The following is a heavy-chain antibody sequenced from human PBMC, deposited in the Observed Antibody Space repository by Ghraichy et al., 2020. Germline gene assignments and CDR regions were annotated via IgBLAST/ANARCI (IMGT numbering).Heavy chain of an antibody. V-gene: IGHV3-13*01. Sequence: GESLNISCAASGFTFSTYDIHWVRQATGKGLEWVSGIGAAGDTYYPGSVKGRFTISRENAKNSLYLQLNSLRAGDTAVYYCARARDSHCLGGICSYYFDYWGQGTLATVSS. D-gene: IGHD4-23*01. J-gene: IGHJ4*02. CDR2: IGAAGDT. CDR1: GFTFSTYD. CDR3: ARARDSHCLGGICSYYFDY.